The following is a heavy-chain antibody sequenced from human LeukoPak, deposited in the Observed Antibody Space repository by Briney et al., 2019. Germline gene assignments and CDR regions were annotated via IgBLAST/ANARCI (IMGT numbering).Heavy chain of an antibody. CDR2: INHSGST. V-gene: IGHV4-34*01. CDR3: ARSFSWSSTSCPLEY. J-gene: IGHJ4*02. CDR1: GGSFSGYY. D-gene: IGHD2-2*01. Sequence: PSETLSLTCAVSGGSFSGYYWSWIRQPPGKGLEWIGEINHSGSTNYNPSLKSRVTISVDTSKNQFSLKLSSVTAADTAVYYCARSFSWSSTSCPLEYWGQETLVTVSS.